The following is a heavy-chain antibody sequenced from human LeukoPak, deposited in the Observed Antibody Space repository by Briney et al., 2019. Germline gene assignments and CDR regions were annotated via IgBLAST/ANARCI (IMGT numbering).Heavy chain of an antibody. CDR3: AREGKNGYVWGSYRSAFDY. J-gene: IGHJ4*02. D-gene: IGHD3-16*02. CDR1: GYTFTSYG. V-gene: IGHV1-18*01. CDR2: ISAYNGNT. Sequence: ASVKVSCKASGYTFTSYGISWVRQAPGQGLEWMGWISAYNGNTNYAQKLQGRVTMTTDTSTSTAYMELRSLRSDDTAVYYCAREGKNGYVWGSYRSAFDYWGQGTLVTVSS.